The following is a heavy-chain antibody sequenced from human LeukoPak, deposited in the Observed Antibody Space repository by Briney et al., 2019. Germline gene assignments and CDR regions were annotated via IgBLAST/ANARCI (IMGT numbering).Heavy chain of an antibody. CDR1: GGSISSGGYY. CDR3: ARIKHWNDFYDY. Sequence: PSETLSLTCTASGGSISSGGYYWSWIRQHPGKGLEWIGYIYYSGSTYYNPSLKSRVTISVDTSKNQFSLKLSSVTAADTAVYYCARIKHWNDFYDYWGQGALVTVSS. J-gene: IGHJ4*02. V-gene: IGHV4-31*03. CDR2: IYYSGST. D-gene: IGHD3/OR15-3a*01.